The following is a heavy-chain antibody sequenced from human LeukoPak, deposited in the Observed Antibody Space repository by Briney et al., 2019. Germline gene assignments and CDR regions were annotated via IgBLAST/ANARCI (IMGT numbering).Heavy chain of an antibody. CDR2: INTDGSST. J-gene: IGHJ4*02. CDR1: GFTFSSYW. V-gene: IGHV3-74*01. CDR3: ARSSSGWHSDY. Sequence: QPGGSLRLSCGASGFTFSSYWMHWVRQAPGKGLVWVSRINTDGSSTTYADSVKGRFTISRDNAKNTLYLQMNSLRAEDTALYYCARSSSGWHSDYWGQGTLATVSS. D-gene: IGHD6-19*01.